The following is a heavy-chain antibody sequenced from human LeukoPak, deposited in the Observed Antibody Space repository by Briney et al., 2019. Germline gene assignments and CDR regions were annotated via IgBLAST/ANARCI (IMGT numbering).Heavy chain of an antibody. J-gene: IGHJ4*02. CDR3: ARDITDCSSRNCYESA. Sequence: GASVKVSCKASGDTFTTYVLNWMRQAPGQGLEWMGGIVPIYGPPSYAQKFEGRVTITADESTSTAYMELSSLRPEDTAVYYCARDITDCSSRNCYESAWGQGTLVTVSS. CDR1: GDTFTTYV. CDR2: IVPIYGPP. D-gene: IGHD2-2*01. V-gene: IGHV1-69*13.